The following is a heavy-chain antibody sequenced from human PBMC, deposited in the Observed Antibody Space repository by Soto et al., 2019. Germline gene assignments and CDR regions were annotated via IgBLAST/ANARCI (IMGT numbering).Heavy chain of an antibody. J-gene: IGHJ6*02. CDR2: IWYDGSNK. CDR3: ARDSLAARSRRYYYYGMDV. CDR1: GFTFSSYG. V-gene: IGHV3-33*01. D-gene: IGHD6-6*01. Sequence: QVQLVESGGGVVQPGRSLRLSCAASGFTFSSYGMYWVRQAPGKGLEWVAVIWYDGSNKYYADSVKGRFTISRDNSKNTLYLQMNSLRAEDTAVYYCARDSLAARSRRYYYYGMDVWGQGTTVTVSS.